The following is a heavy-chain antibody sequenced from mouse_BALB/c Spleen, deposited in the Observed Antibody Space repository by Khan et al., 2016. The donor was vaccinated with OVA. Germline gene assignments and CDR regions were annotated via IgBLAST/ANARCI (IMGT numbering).Heavy chain of an antibody. D-gene: IGHD2-3*01. CDR3: ARWFDGYYSRYAMDY. J-gene: IGHJ4*01. V-gene: IGHV2-6*02. Sequence: QVQLKESGPGLVAPSQSLSLTCTASGFSLTNYGVHWVRQPPGKGLEWLVVIWSDGSTNYNSVLKSRLSISKDNSKSQVFLKMNSLQTDDTAIYDCARWFDGYYSRYAMDYWGPGTSVTVSS. CDR1: GFSLTNYG. CDR2: IWSDGST.